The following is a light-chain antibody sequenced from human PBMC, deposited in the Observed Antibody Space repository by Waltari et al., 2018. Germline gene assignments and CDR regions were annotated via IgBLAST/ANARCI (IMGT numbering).Light chain of an antibody. V-gene: IGLV1-51*01. CDR3: GTWDNNLSPGGV. CDR2: DDY. Sequence: QSVLTQPPSVSAAPGQKVTISCSGSSSNIGSYSVSCYQQLPGTAPKLLIYDDYKRPSGIPDRFSGSKSGTSATLGITGLQTGDEAEYYCGTWDNNLSPGGVCGGGTKLTVL. J-gene: IGLJ3*02. CDR1: SSNIGSYS.